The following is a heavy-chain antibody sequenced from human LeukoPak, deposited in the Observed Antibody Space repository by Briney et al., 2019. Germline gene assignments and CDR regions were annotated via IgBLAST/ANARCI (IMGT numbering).Heavy chain of an antibody. CDR1: RFTFSSYA. D-gene: IGHD4-11*01. Sequence: PGGSLRLSCAASRFTFSSYAMTWVRQAPGKGLEWVSAISGSGGSTYYADSVKGRFTISRDNSKNTLYLQMNSLRAEDTAVYYCAKDRGNYGGSFDYWGQGTLVTVSS. CDR2: ISGSGGST. J-gene: IGHJ4*02. V-gene: IGHV3-23*01. CDR3: AKDRGNYGGSFDY.